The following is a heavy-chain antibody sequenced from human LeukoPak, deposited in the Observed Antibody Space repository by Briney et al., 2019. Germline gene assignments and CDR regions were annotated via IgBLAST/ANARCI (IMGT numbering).Heavy chain of an antibody. Sequence: ASVKVSCKASGYTFTGYYMHWVRQAPGQGLGWMGWINTNTGNPTYAQGFTGRFVFSLDTSVSTAYLQISSLKAEDTAVYYCARGYSSSWYSGTEHWGQGTLVTVSS. D-gene: IGHD6-13*01. V-gene: IGHV7-4-1*02. J-gene: IGHJ1*01. CDR3: ARGYSSSWYSGTEH. CDR1: GYTFTGYY. CDR2: INTNTGNP.